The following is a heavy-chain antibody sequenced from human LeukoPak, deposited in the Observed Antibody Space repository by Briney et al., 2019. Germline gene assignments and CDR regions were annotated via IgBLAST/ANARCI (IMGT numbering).Heavy chain of an antibody. Sequence: GGSLRLSCAASGFTFSSYGMHWVRQAPGKGLEWVAFIRYDGSNKYYADSVKGRFTISRDNSKNTLYPQMNSLRAEDTAVYYCVKGASKRAVVPAAISSDYWGQGTLVTVSS. D-gene: IGHD2-2*02. CDR3: VKGASKRAVVPAAISSDY. V-gene: IGHV3-30*02. J-gene: IGHJ4*02. CDR1: GFTFSSYG. CDR2: IRYDGSNK.